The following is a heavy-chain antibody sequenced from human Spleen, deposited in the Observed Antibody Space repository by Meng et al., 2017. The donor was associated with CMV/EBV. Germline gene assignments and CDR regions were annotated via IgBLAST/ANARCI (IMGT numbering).Heavy chain of an antibody. CDR1: GYTFTSYG. J-gene: IGHJ5*02. V-gene: IGHV1-18*01. CDR2: ISAYNGNT. Sequence: ASVKVSCKASGYTFTSYGISWVRQAPGQGLEWMGWISAYNGNTIYAQKFQDRVTMTTDTSTRTAYMELRNLRSDDTGIYYCARDHSRGANWCDPWGQGTLVTVSS. CDR3: ARDHSRGANWCDP. D-gene: IGHD3-22*01.